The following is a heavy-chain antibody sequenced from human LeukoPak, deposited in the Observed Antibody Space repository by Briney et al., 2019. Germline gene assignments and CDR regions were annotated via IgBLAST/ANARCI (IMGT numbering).Heavy chain of an antibody. CDR2: IYSDNT. CDR3: AKATADYMDV. CDR1: GFTVSSNS. J-gene: IGHJ6*03. V-gene: IGHV3-53*01. Sequence: GGSLRLSCTVSGFTVSSNSMSWVRQAPGKGLEWVSFIYSDNTHCSDSVKGRFTISRDNSKNTLYLQMNSLRAEDTAVYYCAKATADYMDVWGKGTTVTISS.